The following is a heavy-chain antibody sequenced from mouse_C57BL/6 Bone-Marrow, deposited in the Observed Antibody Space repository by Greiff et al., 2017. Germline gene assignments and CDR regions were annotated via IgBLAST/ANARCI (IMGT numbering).Heavy chain of an antibody. V-gene: IGHV5-4*01. CDR1: GFTFSSYA. D-gene: IGHD1-1*01. Sequence: EVQRVESGGGLVKPGGSLKLSCAASGFTFSSYALSWVRQTPEKRLEWVATISDGGSYTYYPDNVKGRFTISRDNAKNNLYLQMSHLKSEDTAMYDCARIYYCGSSYPAWFAYWGQGTLVTVSA. CDR3: ARIYYCGSSYPAWFAY. J-gene: IGHJ3*01. CDR2: ISDGGSYT.